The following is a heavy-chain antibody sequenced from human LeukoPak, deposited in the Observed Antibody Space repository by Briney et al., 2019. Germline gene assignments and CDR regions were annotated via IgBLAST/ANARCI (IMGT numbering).Heavy chain of an antibody. CDR1: GGSIRSNNYY. D-gene: IGHD3-10*01. J-gene: IGHJ4*02. Sequence: SETLSLTCTVSGGSIRSNNYYWSWIRQPPGREMEWIASINYAGTTYYNPSLKSRVTISVDTSKNQFSLRLSSVTAADTALYLCARYVVSGAGKYYFDYWGQGSLVTVSS. V-gene: IGHV4-39*01. CDR3: ARYVVSGAGKYYFDY. CDR2: INYAGTT.